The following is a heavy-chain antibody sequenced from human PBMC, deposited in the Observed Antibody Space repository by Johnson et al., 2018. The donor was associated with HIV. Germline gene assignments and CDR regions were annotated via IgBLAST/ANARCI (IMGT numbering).Heavy chain of an antibody. J-gene: IGHJ3*02. CDR1: RFTFNSHD. V-gene: IGHV3-30*02. CDR2: ISFDGTSK. Sequence: QVQLVESGGGVVQPGRSLRLSCAASRFTFNSHDMNWVRQAPGQGLEWVAFISFDGTSKYYGDSVKGRFTISRDNSKNTLYLQMNSLRTEDTAVYYCAKEYFDIWGQGTMVTVSS. CDR3: AKEYFDI.